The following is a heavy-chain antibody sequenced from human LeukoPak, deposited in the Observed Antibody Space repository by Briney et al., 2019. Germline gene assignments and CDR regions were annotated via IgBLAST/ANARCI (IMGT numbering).Heavy chain of an antibody. J-gene: IGHJ4*02. Sequence: GGSLRLSCAASGFTVSTNYMSWVRQAPGKGLEWVSSIYSGGSTYYADSVKGRFIISRDNSKNTLFLQMNSLRAEDTAVYFCATLYSSSPYFDYWGQGTLVTVSP. D-gene: IGHD6-6*01. CDR2: IYSGGST. V-gene: IGHV3-53*01. CDR1: GFTVSTNY. CDR3: ATLYSSSPYFDY.